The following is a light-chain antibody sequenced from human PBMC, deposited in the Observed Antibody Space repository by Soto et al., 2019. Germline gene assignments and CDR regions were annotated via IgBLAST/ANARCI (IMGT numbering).Light chain of an antibody. V-gene: IGLV2-14*01. J-gene: IGLJ1*01. CDR1: SSDIGAYDY. CDR3: CSFTTTTTLV. Sequence: QSALTQPASLSGSPGQSITISCTGTSSDIGAYDYVSWFQQHPGKAPKLMISEVNNRPSGVSNRFSGSKSGNTAYLTISGLQFEDEAEYFCCSFTTTTTLVFGTGTKLTVL. CDR2: EVN.